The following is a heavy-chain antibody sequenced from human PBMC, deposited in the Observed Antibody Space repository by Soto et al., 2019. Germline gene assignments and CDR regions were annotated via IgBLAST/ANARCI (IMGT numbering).Heavy chain of an antibody. CDR1: GFTFSSNA. D-gene: IGHD2-2*01. CDR2: ISYDGSNK. Sequence: PGGSRGLSGEASGFTFSSNAMHGFGKAPGKGRGWVAVISYDGSNKYYADPVKGRFTISRDNSKNTLYLQMNSLRAEDTAVYYCAALGGLLVPAATIPEPDYWGQGTLVTVSS. J-gene: IGHJ4*02. V-gene: IGHV3-30*01. CDR3: AALGGLLVPAATIPEPDY.